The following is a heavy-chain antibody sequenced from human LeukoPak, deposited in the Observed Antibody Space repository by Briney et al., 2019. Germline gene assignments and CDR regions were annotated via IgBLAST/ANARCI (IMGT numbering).Heavy chain of an antibody. Sequence: GGSLRLSCAASGLTFSSYAMHWVRQAPGKGLEWVAVISYDGSNKYYADSVKGRFTISRDNSKNTLYLQMNSLRAEDTAVYYCARVSGMATIGYFDYWGQGTLVTVSS. CDR3: ARVSGMATIGYFDY. CDR1: GLTFSSYA. D-gene: IGHD5-24*01. J-gene: IGHJ4*02. CDR2: ISYDGSNK. V-gene: IGHV3-30*04.